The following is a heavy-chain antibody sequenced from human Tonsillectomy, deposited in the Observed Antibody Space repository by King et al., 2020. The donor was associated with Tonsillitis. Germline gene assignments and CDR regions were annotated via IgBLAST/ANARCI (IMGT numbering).Heavy chain of an antibody. CDR1: GESFSGHY. Sequence: VQLPQWGAGLLKPSATLSLTCAVYGESFSGHYWSWIRQPPGKGLEWIGEINHGGSTNHNPSLKSRATISVDTSKNQFSLKLSSVTAADTATYYCARGIVGATRFDYWGQGTLVTVSS. J-gene: IGHJ4*02. CDR2: INHGGST. CDR3: ARGIVGATRFDY. D-gene: IGHD1-26*01. V-gene: IGHV4-34*04.